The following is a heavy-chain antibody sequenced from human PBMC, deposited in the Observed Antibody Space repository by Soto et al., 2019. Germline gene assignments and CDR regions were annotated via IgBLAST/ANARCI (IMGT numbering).Heavy chain of an antibody. J-gene: IGHJ4*01. CDR2: IYHSGTT. Sequence: SLTCTVSGGSMTGADYHWSWVRQPPGKGLEWIGYIYHSGTTNYNLSLRGRVTISIDTSKNQFSLKLTSVTAADTAVYYCARAPFSGSSPFDYWGHGALVTVSS. CDR3: ARAPFSGSSPFDY. D-gene: IGHD1-26*01. CDR1: GGSMTGADYH. V-gene: IGHV4-30-4*01.